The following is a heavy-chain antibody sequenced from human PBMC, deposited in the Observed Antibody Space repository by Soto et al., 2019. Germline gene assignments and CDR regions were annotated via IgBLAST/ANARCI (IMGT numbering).Heavy chain of an antibody. Sequence: SETLSLTCTVSGGSVSSSSFFWGWIRQSPGKGLEWIGSIYYSGTTYYNPSLKSRVTISVDTSKSQFSLRVSSVTAADTAVYYCGRHPATSETYFYGMDVWGQGTTVT. J-gene: IGHJ6*02. CDR1: GGSVSSSSFF. CDR3: GRHPATSETYFYGMDV. CDR2: IYYSGTT. V-gene: IGHV4-39*01.